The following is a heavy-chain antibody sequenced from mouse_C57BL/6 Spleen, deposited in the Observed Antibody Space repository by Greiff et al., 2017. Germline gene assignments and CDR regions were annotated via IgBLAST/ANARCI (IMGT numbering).Heavy chain of an antibody. J-gene: IGHJ2*01. CDR2: IYPGDGDT. CDR1: GYAFSSSW. CDR3: ARNYGYDVDY. D-gene: IGHD2-2*01. Sequence: VQLQQSGPELVKPGASVKISCKASGYAFSSSWMNWVKQRPGKGLEWIGLIYPGDGDTNYNGKFKGKATLTADKSSSTAYMQLSSLTSEDSAVYFCARNYGYDVDYWGQGTTLTVSS. V-gene: IGHV1-82*01.